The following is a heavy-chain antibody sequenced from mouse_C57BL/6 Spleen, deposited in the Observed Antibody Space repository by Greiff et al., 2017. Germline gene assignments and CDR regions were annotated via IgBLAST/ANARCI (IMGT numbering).Heavy chain of an antibody. CDR1: GYTFTGYW. V-gene: IGHV1-9*01. CDR2: ILPGSGST. Sequence: QVQLQQSGAELMKPGASVKLSCKATGYTFTGYWIEWVKQRPGHGLEWIGEILPGSGSTNYNEKFKGKAPFTADTSSNTTDMQLRSLTTEDSAIYCCADAYDSNLYYFDYWGQGTSLTVSS. J-gene: IGHJ2*02. D-gene: IGHD2-5*01. CDR3: ADAYDSNLYYFDY.